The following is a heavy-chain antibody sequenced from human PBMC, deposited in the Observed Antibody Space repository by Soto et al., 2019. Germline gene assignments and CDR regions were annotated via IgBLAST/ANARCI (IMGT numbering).Heavy chain of an antibody. D-gene: IGHD3-16*01. CDR3: ARRGLIRVHPFDY. J-gene: IGHJ4*02. Sequence: VGSLRLSCAASGFTFSSYEMNWVRQAPGKGLEWISYINSIGTTIDYADSVKGRFTISRDNAKNSLYLQMNSLRAEDTAVYYCARRGLIRVHPFDYWGQGTLVIVSS. V-gene: IGHV3-48*03. CDR2: INSIGTTI. CDR1: GFTFSSYE.